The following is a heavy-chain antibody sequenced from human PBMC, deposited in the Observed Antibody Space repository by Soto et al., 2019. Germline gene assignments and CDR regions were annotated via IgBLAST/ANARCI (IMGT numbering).Heavy chain of an antibody. J-gene: IGHJ4*02. D-gene: IGHD3-10*01. Sequence: GGSLRLSCAASGFSFRNYAMGWVRQAPGKGLEWISTLTGSSSNIYYADSVKGRFAISRDNSRNTLYLQMNSLTAEDTAVYYCANGRATYGLLTHDYWGQGTPGHRLL. CDR3: ANGRATYGLLTHDY. V-gene: IGHV3-23*01. CDR2: LTGSSSNI. CDR1: GFSFRNYA.